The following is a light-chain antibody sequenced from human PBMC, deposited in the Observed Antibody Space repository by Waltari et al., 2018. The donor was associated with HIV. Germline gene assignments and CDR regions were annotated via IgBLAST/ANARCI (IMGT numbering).Light chain of an antibody. V-gene: IGLV3-21*02. CDR1: SIGSKS. J-gene: IGLJ3*02. Sequence: SYVLSQPPSVSVAPGQTATLPCGGDSIGSKSVQWSRRGPGQALLLVVYEGRDRPSGMPERFAGANSGNMATLTITRVAVVDEADYYCQVWDESTDYVMVFGGGTKLTVL. CDR3: QVWDESTDYVMV. CDR2: EGR.